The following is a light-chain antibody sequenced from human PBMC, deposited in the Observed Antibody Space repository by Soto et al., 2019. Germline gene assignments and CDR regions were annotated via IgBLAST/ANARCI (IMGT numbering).Light chain of an antibody. Sequence: EIVLTQSPGTLSLSPGERATLSCRASQSVSSSYLAWYQQKPGQAPRLLIYGASSRATGIPDRFSGSGSGTDFTLTISRLEPEDLAVYYGQQYGSSPQTFGRGTKVEL. J-gene: IGKJ1*01. CDR1: QSVSSSY. V-gene: IGKV3-20*01. CDR2: GAS. CDR3: QQYGSSPQT.